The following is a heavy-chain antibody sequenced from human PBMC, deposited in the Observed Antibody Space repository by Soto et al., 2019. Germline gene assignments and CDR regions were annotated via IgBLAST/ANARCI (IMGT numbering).Heavy chain of an antibody. D-gene: IGHD5-18*01. CDR3: AKGSQMWTHDH. CDR2: ISTGNGNT. J-gene: IGHJ4*02. CDR1: GYTFTDYA. V-gene: IGHV1-3*04. Sequence: GASVKVSCKASGYTFTDYAMHWVRQAPGQRLEWMGWISTGNGNTKYSQKFQGRVTITRDTSATTAYMELSSLRSEDTAVYYCAKGSQMWTHDHWGQGTLVTVSA.